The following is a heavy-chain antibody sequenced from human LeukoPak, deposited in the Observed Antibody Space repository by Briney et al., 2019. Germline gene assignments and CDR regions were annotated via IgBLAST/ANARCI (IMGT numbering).Heavy chain of an antibody. CDR1: GGSLSSYY. V-gene: IGHV4-59*08. J-gene: IGHJ6*03. Sequence: PSETLSLTCTVSGGSLSSYYWSSIRQPPGKGLEWIGYIYYSGSTHYNPSLKSRVTISVDTSKNQFSLKLSSVTAADTAVYYCARHGLEPTSFYYSMDVWGKGTTVTVSS. D-gene: IGHD1-1*01. CDR3: ARHGLEPTSFYYSMDV. CDR2: IYYSGST.